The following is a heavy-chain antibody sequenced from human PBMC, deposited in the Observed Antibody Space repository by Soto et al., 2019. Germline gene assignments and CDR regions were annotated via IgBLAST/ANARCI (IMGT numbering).Heavy chain of an antibody. J-gene: IGHJ6*02. D-gene: IGHD1-1*01. CDR3: VRHLDRSASPMDV. Sequence: GESLKISCKGSGYSFTSYWIGWVRPMPGKGLEEVGSIHPGNSDTRYNPSFQGQITISADESISTAYLKWSSLKASDTAMYYCVRHLDRSASPMDVWGQGTTVTVSS. CDR1: GYSFTSYW. CDR2: IHPGNSDT. V-gene: IGHV5-51*01.